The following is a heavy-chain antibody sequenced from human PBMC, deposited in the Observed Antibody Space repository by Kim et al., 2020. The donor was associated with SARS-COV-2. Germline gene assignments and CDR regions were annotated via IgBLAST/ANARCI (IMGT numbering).Heavy chain of an antibody. Sequence: SETLSLNCTVSGGSISSYYWSWIRQPPGKGLEWIGYIYYSGSTNYNPSLKSRVTISVDTSKNQFSLKLSSVTAADTAVYYCARGIDRPYYYYGMDVWGQGTTVTVSS. CDR3: ARGIDRPYYYYGMDV. CDR2: IYYSGST. J-gene: IGHJ6*02. CDR1: GGSISSYY. V-gene: IGHV4-59*13.